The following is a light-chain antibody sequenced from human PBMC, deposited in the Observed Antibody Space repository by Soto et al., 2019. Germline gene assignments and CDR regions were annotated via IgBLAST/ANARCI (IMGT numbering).Light chain of an antibody. J-gene: IGKJ4*01. V-gene: IGKV1-5*03. Sequence: DIQMTQSPSTLSASVGDRVTITCRASQSISSWLAWYQQKPGKAPKLLIYKASSLESGVPSRFSGSASGTEITLAISSLQPDDFATYYCQQYHSYPLTFGGGTKVEIK. CDR3: QQYHSYPLT. CDR2: KAS. CDR1: QSISSW.